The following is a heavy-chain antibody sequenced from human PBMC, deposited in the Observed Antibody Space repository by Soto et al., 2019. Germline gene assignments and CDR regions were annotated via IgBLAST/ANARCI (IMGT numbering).Heavy chain of an antibody. Sequence: ASVKVSCKASGYTFTGYYMHWVRQAPGQGLEWMGWINPNSGGTNYAQKFQGWVTMTRDTSISTAYMELSRLRSDDTAVYYCARDQVPAARRDYYYYGMDVWGQGTTVTVS. CDR3: ARDQVPAARRDYYYYGMDV. D-gene: IGHD2-2*01. J-gene: IGHJ6*02. V-gene: IGHV1-2*04. CDR1: GYTFTGYY. CDR2: INPNSGGT.